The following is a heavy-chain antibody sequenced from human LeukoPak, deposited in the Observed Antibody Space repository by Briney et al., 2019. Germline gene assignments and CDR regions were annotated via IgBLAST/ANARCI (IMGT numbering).Heavy chain of an antibody. J-gene: IGHJ4*02. Sequence: GGSLRLSCAVSGFSVKNNYMSWVRQPPGKGLEWVSAIYSGGSTFCTDSVKGRFAVSRDIAQNTLSLQMNSLRAEDTAIYYCVHFSTEWDDAHWGQGALVRVSS. CDR2: IYSGGST. V-gene: IGHV3-53*01. CDR3: VHFSTEWDDAH. D-gene: IGHD3-3*02. CDR1: GFSVKNNY.